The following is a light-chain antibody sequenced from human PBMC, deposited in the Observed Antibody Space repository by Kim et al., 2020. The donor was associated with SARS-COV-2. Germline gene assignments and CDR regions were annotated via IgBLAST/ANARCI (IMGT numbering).Light chain of an antibody. J-gene: IGLJ1*01. CDR3: CSYAVSSHYV. CDR1: TSDVGAYNY. V-gene: IGLV2-11*01. CDR2: DVS. Sequence: GQSITLTCTGTTSDVGAYNYVSWYQQHPGKAPKLMIYDVSKRPSGVPDRFSGSKSGNTASLTISGLQAEDEADYYCCSYAVSSHYVFGTGTKVTVL.